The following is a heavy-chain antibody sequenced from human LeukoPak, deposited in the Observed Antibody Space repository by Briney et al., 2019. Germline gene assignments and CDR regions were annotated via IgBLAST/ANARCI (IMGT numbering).Heavy chain of an antibody. Sequence: GGSLRLSCAASGFSFSNYAMNWVRQAPGKGLEWVSGISGSGGRTYYADSVKGRFSISRDNAKNSLYLQMNSLRAEDTAVYYCARALYDSSGYYFDYWGQGTLVTVSS. CDR2: ISGSGGRT. D-gene: IGHD3-22*01. V-gene: IGHV3-23*01. J-gene: IGHJ4*02. CDR3: ARALYDSSGYYFDY. CDR1: GFSFSNYA.